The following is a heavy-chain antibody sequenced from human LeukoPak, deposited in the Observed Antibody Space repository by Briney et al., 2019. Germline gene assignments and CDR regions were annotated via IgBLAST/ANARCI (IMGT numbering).Heavy chain of an antibody. CDR1: GGTFSSYA. Sequence: GASVKVSCKASGGTFSSYAISWVRQAPGQGLEWMGRIIPIFGIANYAQKFQGRVTITADKSTSTAYMELSSLRSEDTAVYYCAREWRGSLGELSLSFDYWGQGPLVTVSS. CDR2: IIPIFGIA. D-gene: IGHD3-16*02. CDR3: AREWRGSLGELSLSFDY. V-gene: IGHV1-69*04. J-gene: IGHJ4*02.